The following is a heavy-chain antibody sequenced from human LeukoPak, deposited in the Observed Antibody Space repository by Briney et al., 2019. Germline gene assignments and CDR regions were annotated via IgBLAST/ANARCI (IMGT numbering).Heavy chain of an antibody. CDR1: GGSITSSSYY. V-gene: IGHV4-39*07. D-gene: IGHD3-3*01. J-gene: IGHJ5*02. CDR2: INHSGST. Sequence: SETLSLTCTVSGGSITSSSYYWAWIRQPPGKGLEWIGEINHSGSTNYNPSLKSRVTISVDTSKNQFSLKLSSVTAADTAVYYCAREGPFTIFGVVSPWGQGTLVTVSS. CDR3: AREGPFTIFGVVSP.